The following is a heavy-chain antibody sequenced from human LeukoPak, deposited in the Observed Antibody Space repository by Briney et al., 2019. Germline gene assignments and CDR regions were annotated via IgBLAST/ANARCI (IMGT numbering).Heavy chain of an antibody. J-gene: IGHJ3*02. CDR2: ISGSGGNT. Sequence: PGGSLRLSCAASGFTFSSYAMSCVRQAPGKGLEWVSAISGSGGNTYYADSVKGRFTISRDNSKNTLYLQMNNLRAEDTAVYYCAKAKTMTHDAFDIWGQGTMVTVSS. D-gene: IGHD3-22*01. CDR3: AKAKTMTHDAFDI. CDR1: GFTFSSYA. V-gene: IGHV3-23*01.